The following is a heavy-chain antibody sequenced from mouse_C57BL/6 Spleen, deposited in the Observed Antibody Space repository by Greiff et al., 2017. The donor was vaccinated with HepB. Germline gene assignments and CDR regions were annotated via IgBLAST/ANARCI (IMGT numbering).Heavy chain of an antibody. D-gene: IGHD2-1*01. CDR1: GYTFTSYW. V-gene: IGHV1-74*01. Sequence: VQLQQPGAELVKPGASVKVSCKASGYTFTSYWMHWVKQRPGQGLEWIGMIHPSDSDTNYNQKFKGKATLTVDKSSSTAYMQLSSLTSEDSAVYYCAICGNPAWFAYWGQGTLVTVSA. J-gene: IGHJ3*01. CDR2: IHPSDSDT. CDR3: AICGNPAWFAY.